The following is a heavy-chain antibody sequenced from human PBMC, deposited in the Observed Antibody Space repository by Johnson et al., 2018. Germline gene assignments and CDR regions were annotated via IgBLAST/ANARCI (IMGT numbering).Heavy chain of an antibody. V-gene: IGHV3-23*01. CDR1: GFTFSSYA. J-gene: IGHJ6*02. Sequence: EVQLLESGGGLVQPGGSLRLSCAASGFTFSSYAMSWVRQAPGKGLEWVSAISGSGGSTYYADSVKGRFTISRDNSKNTLYLQMNSLRAEDTAVYYCAKDGPVVVPAGDYYGMDVWGQGTTVTVSS. D-gene: IGHD2-2*01. CDR3: AKDGPVVVPAGDYYGMDV. CDR2: ISGSGGST.